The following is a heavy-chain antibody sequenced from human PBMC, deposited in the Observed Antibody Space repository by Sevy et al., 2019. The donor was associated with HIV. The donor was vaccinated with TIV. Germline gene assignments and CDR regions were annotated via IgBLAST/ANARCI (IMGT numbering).Heavy chain of an antibody. CDR2: LNGDGSSA. CDR1: GFTFSSHW. CDR3: TRGRSGTYGWFDP. Sequence: GGSLRLSCAASGFTFSSHWMHWVRQAPGKGLVLVSRLNGDGSSASYADFVKGRFTISRDNGKNTVYLQISSLTADDTAVYYCTRGRSGTYGWFDPWGQGTLVTVSS. V-gene: IGHV3-74*01. J-gene: IGHJ5*02. D-gene: IGHD6-19*01.